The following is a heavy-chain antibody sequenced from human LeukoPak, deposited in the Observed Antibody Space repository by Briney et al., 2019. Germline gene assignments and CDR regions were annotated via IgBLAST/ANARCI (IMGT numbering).Heavy chain of an antibody. CDR2: IYYNGNT. D-gene: IGHD1-26*01. Sequence: SETLSLTCSVSDGSINSYYWNWIRRPPGKGLEWIGYIYYNGNTNYSPSLKSRVTMSVDTSKNLFSLKVSSVTAADTAVYYCARLILWETSNAFDIWGQGTMVTVSS. J-gene: IGHJ3*02. CDR3: ARLILWETSNAFDI. CDR1: DGSINSYY. V-gene: IGHV4-59*01.